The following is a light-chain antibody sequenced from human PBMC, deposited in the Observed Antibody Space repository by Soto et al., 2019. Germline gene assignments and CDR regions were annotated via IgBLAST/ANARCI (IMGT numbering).Light chain of an antibody. Sequence: EIVLTQSPGTLSLSPGERATISCGARQSISSNYLAWDQQKPGQAPRLLIFGASSRATGIPDRFSVSVSGKDVTLTLSRLELDEFSVSYCPHYVIPLSLTVGHGKRLEIK. V-gene: IGKV3-20*01. CDR1: QSISSNY. CDR3: PHYVIPLSLT. J-gene: IGKJ5*01. CDR2: GAS.